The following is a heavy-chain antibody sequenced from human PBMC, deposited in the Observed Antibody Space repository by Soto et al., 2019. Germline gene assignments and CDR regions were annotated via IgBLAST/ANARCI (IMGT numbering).Heavy chain of an antibody. CDR3: AKDGYSGYENFDY. V-gene: IGHV3-7*05. D-gene: IGHD5-12*01. Sequence: GGSLRLSCAASGFTFSSYWMSWVRQAPGKGLEWVANIKQDGSEKYYVDSVKGRFTISRDNAKNSLYLQMNSLRAEDTAVYYCAKDGYSGYENFDYWGQGTLVTVSS. CDR1: GFTFSSYW. CDR2: IKQDGSEK. J-gene: IGHJ4*02.